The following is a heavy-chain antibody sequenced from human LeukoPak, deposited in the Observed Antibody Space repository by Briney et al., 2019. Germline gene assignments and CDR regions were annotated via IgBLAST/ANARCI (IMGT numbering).Heavy chain of an antibody. CDR1: GYTFTSYA. CDR2: INAGNGNT. Sequence: VASVKVSCKASGYTFTSYAMHWVRQAPGQMLEWMGWINAGNGNTKYSQKFQGRVTITRDTSASTAYMELSSLRSEDTAVYYCARGYYDSSGFGYWGQGTLVTVSS. D-gene: IGHD3-22*01. V-gene: IGHV1-3*01. J-gene: IGHJ4*02. CDR3: ARGYYDSSGFGY.